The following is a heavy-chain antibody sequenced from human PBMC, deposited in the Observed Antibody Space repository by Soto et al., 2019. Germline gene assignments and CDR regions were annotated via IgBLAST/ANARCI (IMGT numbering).Heavy chain of an antibody. CDR2: ISSSSIYT. Sequence: QVQLVESGGGLVKPGGSLRLSCAASGFTFSDYYMSWIRQAPGKGLEWVSYISSSSIYTNYADSVKGRFTISRDNAQKSRYLEMNSLRPEDTAVYYCARRSVSTGFSNHYWGQGTLVTVSS. CDR3: ARRSVSTGFSNHY. D-gene: IGHD3-9*01. V-gene: IGHV3-11*05. J-gene: IGHJ4*02. CDR1: GFTFSDYY.